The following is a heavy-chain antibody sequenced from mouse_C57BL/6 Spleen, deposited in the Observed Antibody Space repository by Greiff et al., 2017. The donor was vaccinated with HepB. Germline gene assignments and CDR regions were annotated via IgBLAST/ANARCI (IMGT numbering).Heavy chain of an antibody. CDR1: GFNIKDYY. Sequence: VQLQQSGAELVKPGASVKLSCTASGFNIKDYYMHWVKQRPEQGLEWIGRIYPEDGGTKYDTKFQGKATLTADTSSNTDDLQLSSLTSEEPAVYYCAPKYYGSSYAMDYWGQGTSVTVSS. CDR3: APKYYGSSYAMDY. D-gene: IGHD1-1*01. J-gene: IGHJ4*01. V-gene: IGHV14-2*01. CDR2: IYPEDGGT.